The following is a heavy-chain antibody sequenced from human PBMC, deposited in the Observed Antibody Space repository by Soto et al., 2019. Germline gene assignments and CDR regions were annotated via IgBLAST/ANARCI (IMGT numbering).Heavy chain of an antibody. CDR1: GYTFTRYR. D-gene: IGHD2-8*01. V-gene: IGHV1-18*01. CDR2: ISGYNGDT. CDR3: AKNGQPPYYYYGLDV. J-gene: IGHJ6*02. Sequence: ASVKVSCKASGYTFTRYRISWVRQAPGQGLEWMGWISGYNGDTNYAQKFQGRVSMTIDTSTTTAYMELRSLTSDDTAVYYCAKNGQPPYYYYGLDVWGQGTKVTVSS.